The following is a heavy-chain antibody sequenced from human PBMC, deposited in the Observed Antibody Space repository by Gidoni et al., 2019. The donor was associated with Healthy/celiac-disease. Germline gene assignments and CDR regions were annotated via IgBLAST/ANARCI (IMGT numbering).Heavy chain of an antibody. J-gene: IGHJ3*02. V-gene: IGHV4-31*02. CDR1: TSGGYY. CDR3: ARVDSEEVGEAFDI. Sequence: TSGGYYWSWIRQHPGKGLEWIGYIYYSGSTYYNPSLKSRVTISVDTSKNQFSLKLSSVTAADTAVYYCARVDSEEVGEAFDIWGQGTMVTVSS. CDR2: IYYSGST. D-gene: IGHD3-9*01.